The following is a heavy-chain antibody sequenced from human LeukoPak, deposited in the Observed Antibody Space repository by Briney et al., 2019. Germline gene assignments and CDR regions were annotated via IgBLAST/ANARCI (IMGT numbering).Heavy chain of an antibody. V-gene: IGHV3-21*01. CDR1: GFTFSSYS. CDR3: ARTGGSGSSY. D-gene: IGHD3-10*01. CDR2: ISSSSSYI. Sequence: NPGGSLRLSCAASGFTFSSYSMNWVRQAPGKGLEWVSSISSSSSYIYHADSVKGRFTISRDNAKNSLYLQMNSLRAEDTAVYYCARTGGSGSSYWGQGTLVTVSS. J-gene: IGHJ4*02.